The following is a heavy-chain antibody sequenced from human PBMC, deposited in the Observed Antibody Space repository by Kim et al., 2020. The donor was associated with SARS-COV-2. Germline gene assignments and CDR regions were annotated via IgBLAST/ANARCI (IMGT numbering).Heavy chain of an antibody. V-gene: IGHV3-23*01. CDR3: AKDQGGSGSSFDY. D-gene: IGHD3-10*01. J-gene: IGHJ4*02. Sequence: YADSVKGRFTISRDNAKNTLYLQMNSLRAEDTAVYYCAKDQGGSGSSFDYWGQGTLVTVSS.